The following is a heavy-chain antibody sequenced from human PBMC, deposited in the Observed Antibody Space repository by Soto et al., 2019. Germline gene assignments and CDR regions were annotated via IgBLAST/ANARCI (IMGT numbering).Heavy chain of an antibody. V-gene: IGHV3-48*01. CDR1: GFTFGSYS. CDR3: ARDLRAPLVATAMPYYMDV. Sequence: EVQLVESGGGLVQPGGSLRLSCAASGFTFGSYSMNWVRQAPGKGLEWVSFILSSSGVIYYADSVKGRFTISRDNAKNSLYLQRNSLRAEDTAVYYWARDLRAPLVATAMPYYMDVWGKGTTVTVSS. J-gene: IGHJ6*03. D-gene: IGHD2-21*02. CDR2: ILSSSGVI.